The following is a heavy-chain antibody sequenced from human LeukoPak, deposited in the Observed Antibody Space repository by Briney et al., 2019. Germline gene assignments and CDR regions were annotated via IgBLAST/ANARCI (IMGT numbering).Heavy chain of an antibody. CDR2: FDPEDGET. D-gene: IGHD4-17*01. V-gene: IGHV1-24*01. J-gene: IGHJ6*03. CDR1: GYTLTELS. Sequence: ASVKVSCKVSGYTLTELSMHWVRQAPGKGLEWMGGFDPEDGETIYAQKFQGRVTMTEDTSTDTAYMELSSLRSDDTAVYYCARLALLDGDYDDYYMDVWGKGTTVTVSS. CDR3: ARLALLDGDYDDYYMDV.